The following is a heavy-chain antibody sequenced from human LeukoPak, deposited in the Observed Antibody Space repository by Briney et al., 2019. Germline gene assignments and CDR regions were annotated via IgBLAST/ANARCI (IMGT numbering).Heavy chain of an antibody. CDR2: INSDGSST. J-gene: IGHJ6*02. D-gene: IGHD6-13*01. Sequence: GGSLRLSCAASGFTFSSYWMHWVRQAPGKGLVWVSRINSDGSSTSYADSVKGRFTISRDNAKNTLYLQMNSLRAEDTAVYCCARDRVAAAPCYYYYGMDVWGQGTTVTVSS. V-gene: IGHV3-74*01. CDR1: GFTFSSYW. CDR3: ARDRVAAAPCYYYYGMDV.